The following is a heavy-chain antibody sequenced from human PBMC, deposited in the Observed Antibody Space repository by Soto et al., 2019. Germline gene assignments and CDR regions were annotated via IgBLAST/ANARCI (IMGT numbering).Heavy chain of an antibody. D-gene: IGHD2-15*01. Sequence: SDTLSLTCAVYGGSFSGYYWSWIRQPPGKGLEWIGEINHSGSTNYNPSLKSRVTISVDTSKNQFSLKLSSVTAADTAVYYCASLQYCSGGSCYGYWGQGTLVTVSS. CDR2: INHSGST. CDR1: GGSFSGYY. V-gene: IGHV4-34*01. J-gene: IGHJ4*02. CDR3: ASLQYCSGGSCYGY.